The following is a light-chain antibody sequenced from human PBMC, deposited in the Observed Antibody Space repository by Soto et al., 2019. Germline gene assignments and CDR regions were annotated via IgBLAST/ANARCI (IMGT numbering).Light chain of an antibody. Sequence: EIVMTQSPATLSVSPGERATLSCRASQSVSSANFAWYQQKPGQAPRLLIYGASSRATGIPDRFSGSGSGTEFTLTISSLQSEDFGVYYCQQYNNWPRTFGQGTKVDIK. CDR1: QSVSSAN. V-gene: IGKV3D-15*01. CDR2: GAS. J-gene: IGKJ1*01. CDR3: QQYNNWPRT.